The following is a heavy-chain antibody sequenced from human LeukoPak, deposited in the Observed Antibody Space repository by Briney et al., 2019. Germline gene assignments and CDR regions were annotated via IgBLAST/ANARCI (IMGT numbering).Heavy chain of an antibody. D-gene: IGHD3-3*01. V-gene: IGHV3-7*01. Sequence: PGGSLRLSCAASGFTFSSYWMSWVRQAPGKVLEWVANIKQDGSEKYYVDSVKGRFTISRDNAKNSLYLQMNSLRAEDTAVYYCARGDLARSYYYYYMDVWGKGTTVTVSS. CDR2: IKQDGSEK. CDR3: ARGDLARSYYYYYMDV. CDR1: GFTFSSYW. J-gene: IGHJ6*03.